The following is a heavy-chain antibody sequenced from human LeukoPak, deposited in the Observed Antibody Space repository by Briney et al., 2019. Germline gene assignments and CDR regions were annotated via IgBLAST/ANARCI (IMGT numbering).Heavy chain of an antibody. J-gene: IGHJ5*02. CDR1: GGSISSGGYY. Sequence: SETLSLTCTVSGGSISSGGYYWSWIRQHPGKGLGWIGYIYYSGSAYYNPSLKSRVTISVDTSKNQFSLKLSSVTAADTAVYYCARDLRGNWFDPWGQGTLVTVSS. V-gene: IGHV4-31*03. CDR2: IYYSGSA. CDR3: ARDLRGNWFDP.